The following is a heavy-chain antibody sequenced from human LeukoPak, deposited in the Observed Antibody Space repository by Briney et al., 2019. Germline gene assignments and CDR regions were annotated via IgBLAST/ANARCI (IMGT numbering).Heavy chain of an antibody. CDR3: ATNSGSNDY. J-gene: IGHJ4*02. D-gene: IGHD5-12*01. CDR1: GGSISSGSYY. Sequence: PSETLSLTCTVSGGSISSGSYYWSWIRQPAGRGLEWIGRIYTSGSTNYNPSLKSRVTISVDTSKNQFSLKLSSVTAADTAVYYCATNSGSNDYWGQGTLVTVSS. CDR2: IYTSGST. V-gene: IGHV4-61*02.